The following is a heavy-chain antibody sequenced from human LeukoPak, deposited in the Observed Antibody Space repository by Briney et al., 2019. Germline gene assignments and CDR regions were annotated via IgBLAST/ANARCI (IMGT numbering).Heavy chain of an antibody. D-gene: IGHD1-1*01. J-gene: IGHJ5*02. V-gene: IGHV3-30*02. CDR3: AKDEHNWNDDP. CDR1: GFNFRSAW. CDR2: IRYDGSNK. Sequence: GGSLRLSCTASGFNFRSAWMSWARQAPGKGLEWVAFIRYDGSNKYYADSVKGRFTISRDNSKNTLYLQMNSLRAEDTAVYYCAKDEHNWNDDPWGQGTLVIVSS.